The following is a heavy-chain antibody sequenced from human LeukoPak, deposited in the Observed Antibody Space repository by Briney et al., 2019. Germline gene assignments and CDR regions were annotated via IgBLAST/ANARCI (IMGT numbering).Heavy chain of an antibody. Sequence: PSETLSLTCAVYGGSFSGYYWSWIRQPPGKGLEWIGEINHSGSTNYNPSLKSRVTISVDTSKNQFSLKLSSVTAADTAVYYCARGVVWFGELYRPFDYWGQGTLVTVSS. V-gene: IGHV4-34*01. CDR3: ARGVVWFGELYRPFDY. J-gene: IGHJ4*02. D-gene: IGHD3-10*01. CDR1: GGSFSGYY. CDR2: INHSGST.